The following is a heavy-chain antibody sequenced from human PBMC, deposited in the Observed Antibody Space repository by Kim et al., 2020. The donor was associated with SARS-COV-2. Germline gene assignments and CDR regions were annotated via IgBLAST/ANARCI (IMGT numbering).Heavy chain of an antibody. CDR3: ASPTTVTSGFDY. Sequence: KYNPSLKSRVTISVDTSKNQFSLKLSSVAAADTAVYYCASPTTVTSGFDYWGQGTLVTVSS. V-gene: IGHV4-34*01. J-gene: IGHJ4*02. D-gene: IGHD4-17*01.